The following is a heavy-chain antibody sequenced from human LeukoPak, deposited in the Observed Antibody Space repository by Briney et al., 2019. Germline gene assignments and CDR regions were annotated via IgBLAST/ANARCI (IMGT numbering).Heavy chain of an antibody. D-gene: IGHD6-13*01. CDR2: ISAYNGNT. J-gene: IGHJ6*03. CDR1: GYTFTSYG. CDR3: ARVDGDSSSWLYYYYYYMDV. V-gene: IGHV1-18*01. Sequence: ASVKVSCKASGYTFTSYGISWVRQAPGQGLEWMGWISAYNGNTNYAQKLQGRVTMTTDTSTSTAYMELRSLRSDDTAVYYCARVDGDSSSWLYYYYYYMDVWGKGTTVTVSS.